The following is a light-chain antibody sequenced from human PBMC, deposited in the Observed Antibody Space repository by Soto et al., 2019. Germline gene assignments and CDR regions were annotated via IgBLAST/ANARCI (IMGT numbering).Light chain of an antibody. Sequence: QSALTQPASVSGSPGQSITISCTGSNSDVGSYNFVSWYQQHPGKAPNLIIYEVTKRPSGVSNRFSGSKSVNTASLTISGLQAEDEADYYCCSYGGSDSAIFGGGTKLTVL. CDR3: CSYGGSDSAI. CDR1: NSDVGSYNF. CDR2: EVT. J-gene: IGLJ2*01. V-gene: IGLV2-23*02.